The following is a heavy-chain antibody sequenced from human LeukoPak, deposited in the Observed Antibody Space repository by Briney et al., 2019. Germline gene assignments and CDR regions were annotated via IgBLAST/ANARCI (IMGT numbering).Heavy chain of an antibody. Sequence: PGESLRLSCEASGFPISSYSMNWVRQAPGKGLEWVSFISSSATYIYYADSVKGRFTISRDNAKDSLYLQMNSLRAEDTAVYFCARDYKGLSEYWGQGTLVTVSS. J-gene: IGHJ4*02. CDR3: ARDYKGLSEY. CDR1: GFPISSYS. V-gene: IGHV3-21*01. D-gene: IGHD1-1*01. CDR2: ISSSATYI.